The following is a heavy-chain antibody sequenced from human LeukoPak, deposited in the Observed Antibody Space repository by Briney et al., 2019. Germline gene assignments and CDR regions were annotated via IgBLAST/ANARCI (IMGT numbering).Heavy chain of an antibody. CDR1: GFTFSDYY. CDR2: ISSSSSNT. CDR3: ARATSVGYSGYVYFDY. J-gene: IGHJ4*02. Sequence: PGGSLRLSCAASGFTFSDYYMSWIRQAPGKGLEGVSYISSSSSNTNYADSVKGRFTISRDNAKNSLYLQMNSLRAEDTAVYYCARATSVGYSGYVYFDYWGQGTLVTVSS. D-gene: IGHD5-12*01. V-gene: IGHV3-11*05.